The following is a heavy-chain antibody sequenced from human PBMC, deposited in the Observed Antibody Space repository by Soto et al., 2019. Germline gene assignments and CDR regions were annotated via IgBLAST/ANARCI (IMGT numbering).Heavy chain of an antibody. CDR1: GYTFTAYY. V-gene: IGHV1-2*04. D-gene: IGHD3-22*01. CDR3: ARGAGSSGYFYGMDV. J-gene: IGHJ6*02. Sequence: GPSVKVSCKASGYTFTAYYMHWVRQAPGQGLEWMGWINPNSGGTNYAQKFQDWVTMTRDTSISTAYMELSRLRSDDTAVYYCARGAGSSGYFYGMDVWGQGTTVTVSS. CDR2: INPNSGGT.